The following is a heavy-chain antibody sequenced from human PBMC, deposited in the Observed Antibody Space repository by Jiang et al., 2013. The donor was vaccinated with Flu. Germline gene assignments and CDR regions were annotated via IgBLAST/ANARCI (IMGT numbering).Heavy chain of an antibody. CDR1: GYSFTSYW. V-gene: IGHV5-51*01. J-gene: IGHJ4*02. CDR2: IYPGDSDT. D-gene: IGHD2-15*01. Sequence: GAEVKKPGESLKISCKGSGYSFTSYWIGWVRQMPGKGLEWMGIIYPGDSDTRYSPSFQGQVTISADKSISTAYLQWSSLKASDTAMYYCARHPGNSEYCSGGSCLPLDYWGQGTLVTVSS. CDR3: ARHPGNSEYCSGGSCLPLDY.